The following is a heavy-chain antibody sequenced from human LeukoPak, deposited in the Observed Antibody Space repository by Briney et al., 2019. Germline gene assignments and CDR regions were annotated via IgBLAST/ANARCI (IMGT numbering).Heavy chain of an antibody. Sequence: SETLSLTCAVYGGSFSGYDWSWIRQPPGKGLEWIGEINHSGSTNYNPSLKSRVTISVDTCKNQFSLKLSSVTAADTAVYYCARGNLYYRVAAAGPRYFQHWGQGTLVTVSS. CDR3: ARGNLYYRVAAAGPRYFQH. CDR2: INHSGST. V-gene: IGHV4-34*01. CDR1: GGSFSGYD. D-gene: IGHD6-13*01. J-gene: IGHJ1*01.